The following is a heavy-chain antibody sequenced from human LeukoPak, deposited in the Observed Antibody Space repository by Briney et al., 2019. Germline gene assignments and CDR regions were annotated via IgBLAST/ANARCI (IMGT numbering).Heavy chain of an antibody. CDR2: ISGSGGST. J-gene: IGHJ4*02. CDR3: AKLESDFWSGFPPDY. D-gene: IGHD3-3*01. CDR1: GFTFSSHA. Sequence: GGSLRLSCAASGFTFSSHAMSWVRQAPGKGLEWVSAISGSGGSTYYAGSVKGRFTISRDNSKNTLYLQMNSLRAEDTAVYYCAKLESDFWSGFPPDYWGQGTLVTVSS. V-gene: IGHV3-23*01.